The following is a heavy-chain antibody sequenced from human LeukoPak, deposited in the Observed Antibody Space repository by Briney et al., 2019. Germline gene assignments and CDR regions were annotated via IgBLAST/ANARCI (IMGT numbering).Heavy chain of an antibody. CDR2: IIPIFGTA. CDR1: GYTFTGYY. J-gene: IGHJ4*02. D-gene: IGHD4-17*01. V-gene: IGHV1-69*13. CDR3: ASLGGGSTVTTYLNY. Sequence: SVKVSCKASGYTFTGYYMHWIRQAPGHGLEWMGGIIPIFGTANYAQKFQGRVTITADESTSTAYMELSSLRSEDTAVYYCASLGGGSTVTTYLNYWGQGTLVTVSS.